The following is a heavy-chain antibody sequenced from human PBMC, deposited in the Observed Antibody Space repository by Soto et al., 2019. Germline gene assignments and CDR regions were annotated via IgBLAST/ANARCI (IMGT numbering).Heavy chain of an antibody. CDR1: GFTFSMYA. CDR3: AKDTDSQVGMDV. D-gene: IGHD1-26*01. V-gene: IGHV3-30*04. Sequence: PGGSLRLSCAVSGFTFSMYAMHWARQAPGKGLEWVAVTSSDGASKYYADSVKGRFTISRDNSKNTLYLQMNSLRAEDTAVYYCAKDTDSQVGMDVWGQGTTVTVSS. CDR2: TSSDGASK. J-gene: IGHJ6*02.